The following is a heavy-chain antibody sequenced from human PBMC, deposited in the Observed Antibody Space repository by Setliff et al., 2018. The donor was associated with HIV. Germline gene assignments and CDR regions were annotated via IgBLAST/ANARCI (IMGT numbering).Heavy chain of an antibody. V-gene: IGHV3-23*01. J-gene: IGHJ5*02. CDR2: ITATGGST. CDR3: ARDPRAAAAINWFDP. D-gene: IGHD6-13*01. CDR1: GFTFDNYA. Sequence: PGGSLRLSCAASGFTFDNYAVSWVRQAPGKGLEWISAITATGGSTYYSDSVKGRFTISRDNSKNMLYLQMNSLRAEDTAVYYCARDPRAAAAINWFDPWGQGTL.